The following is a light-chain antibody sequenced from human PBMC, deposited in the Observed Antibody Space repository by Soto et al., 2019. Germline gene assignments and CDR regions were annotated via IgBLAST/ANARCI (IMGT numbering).Light chain of an antibody. Sequence: DIQMTQSPSTLSASVGDRVTITCRASQSISVWLAWYQQKAGKAPNLLIYKASRLESGVPSRFSGSGSGTEFTLTISSLQPDDFASYYCQQHKSYPVTFGGGTKVDIK. V-gene: IGKV1-5*03. CDR1: QSISVW. J-gene: IGKJ4*01. CDR3: QQHKSYPVT. CDR2: KAS.